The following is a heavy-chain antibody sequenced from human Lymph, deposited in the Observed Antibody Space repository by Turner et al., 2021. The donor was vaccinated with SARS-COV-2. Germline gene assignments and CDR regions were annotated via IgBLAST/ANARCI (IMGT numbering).Heavy chain of an antibody. J-gene: IGHJ6*02. Sequence: QVQLQESGPGLVRPSETLSLNCTVSGGSISSTSWSWIRQSPGRGLEWIGYFYKIGSIDYNPTLRSRVTISVDTSKNQLSLNLISVTAADTAVYYCARHQGSTSGHDHGMNVWGQGTAVIVSS. CDR3: ARHQGSTSGHDHGMNV. CDR2: FYKIGSI. D-gene: IGHD5-12*01. V-gene: IGHV4-59*08. CDR1: GGSISSTS.